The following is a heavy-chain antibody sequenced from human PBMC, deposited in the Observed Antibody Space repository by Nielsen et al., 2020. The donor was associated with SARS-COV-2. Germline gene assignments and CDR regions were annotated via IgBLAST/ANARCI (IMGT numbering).Heavy chain of an antibody. V-gene: IGHV1-2*04. D-gene: IGHD3-9*01. CDR3: ARDRGYDILTGYSDYYGMDV. CDR2: INPNSGGT. J-gene: IGHJ6*02. CDR1: GYTFTGYY. Sequence: ASVKVSCKASGYTFTGYYMHWVRQAPGQGLEWMGWINPNSGGTNYAQKFQGWVTMTRDTSISTAYMELSRLRSDDTAVYYCARDRGYDILTGYSDYYGMDVWGQGTTVTVSS.